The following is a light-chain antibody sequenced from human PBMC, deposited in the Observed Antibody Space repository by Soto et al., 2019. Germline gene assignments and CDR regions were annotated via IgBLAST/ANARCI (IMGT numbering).Light chain of an antibody. CDR3: HHFGSLPET. CDR1: QSVSSSY. Sequence: EIVLTQSPGTLSLSPGERATLSCRASQSVSSSYLAWYQQKPGQAPRLLIYGASSRATGIPDRFSGSGSGTDFTLTINRLEPEDFAVYYCHHFGSLPETFGQGTNVE. V-gene: IGKV3-20*01. CDR2: GAS. J-gene: IGKJ1*01.